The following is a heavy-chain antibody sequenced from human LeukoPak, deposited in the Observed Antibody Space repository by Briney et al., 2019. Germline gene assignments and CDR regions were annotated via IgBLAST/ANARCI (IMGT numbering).Heavy chain of an antibody. V-gene: IGHV4-39*07. J-gene: IGHJ4*02. CDR3: ASIGYSYGN. CDR1: GGSISSSSYY. D-gene: IGHD5-18*01. CDR2: IYYSGST. Sequence: SENLSLTCTVSGGSISSSSYYWGWIRQPPGKGLEWIGSIYYSGSTYYNPSLKSRVTISVDTSKNQFSLKLSSVTAADTAVYYCASIGYSYGNWGQXTLVXVSS.